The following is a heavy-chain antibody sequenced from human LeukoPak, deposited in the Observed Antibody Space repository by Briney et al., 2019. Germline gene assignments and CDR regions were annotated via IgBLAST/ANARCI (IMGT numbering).Heavy chain of an antibody. Sequence: SETLSLTCTVSGGSISSYYWSWIRQPPGKGLEWIGYIYYSGSTNYNPSLKSRVTISVDTSKNQFSLKLSSVTAADTAVYYCARLAQRARGYFDYWGQGTLVTVSS. V-gene: IGHV4-59*08. CDR3: ARLAQRARGYFDY. CDR1: GGSISSYY. J-gene: IGHJ4*02. CDR2: IYYSGST. D-gene: IGHD3-10*01.